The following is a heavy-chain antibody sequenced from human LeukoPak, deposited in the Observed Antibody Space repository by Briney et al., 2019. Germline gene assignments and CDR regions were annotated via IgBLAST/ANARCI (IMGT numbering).Heavy chain of an antibody. D-gene: IGHD6-13*01. CDR2: INHSGST. V-gene: IGHV4-34*01. CDR1: GGSFSGYY. Sequence: NSSETLSLTCAVYGGSFSGYYWSWIRQPPGKGLEWIGEINHSGSTNYNPSLKSRVTISVDTSKNQFSLKLSSVTAADTAVYYCARGLKRRRTGGRGIAAAGPSTGQPGGAFDIWGQGTMVTDSS. CDR3: ARGLKRRRTGGRGIAAAGPSTGQPGGAFDI. J-gene: IGHJ3*02.